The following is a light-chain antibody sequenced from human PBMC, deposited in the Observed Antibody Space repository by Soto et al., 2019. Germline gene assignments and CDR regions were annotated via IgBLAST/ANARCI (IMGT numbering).Light chain of an antibody. CDR1: QSVSSY. CDR3: QQRSNWPPT. Sequence: ETVLTQSPGTLSLSPWERATLSCRASQSVSSYLAWYQQKPGQAPRLLIYDASNRATGIPARFSGSGSGTDFTLTISSLEPEDFAVYYCQQRSNWPPTFGQGTRLEIK. V-gene: IGKV3-11*01. J-gene: IGKJ5*01. CDR2: DAS.